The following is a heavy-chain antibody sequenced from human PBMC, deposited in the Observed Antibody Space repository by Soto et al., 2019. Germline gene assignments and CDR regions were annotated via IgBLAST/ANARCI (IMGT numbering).Heavy chain of an antibody. CDR1: GDSVSSNSAG. CDR2: TYYRSKWYY. J-gene: IGHJ4*01. Sequence: PSETLSLTCAITGDSVSSNSAGWSWVRQSPSRGLGWLGRTYYRSKWYYEYAVSVRGRITINPDTSKNQYSLQLNSVTPEDTAVYLCARGEQYSGRIFDYWGQGTLVTVYS. CDR3: ARGEQYSGRIFDY. V-gene: IGHV6-1*01. D-gene: IGHD1-26*01.